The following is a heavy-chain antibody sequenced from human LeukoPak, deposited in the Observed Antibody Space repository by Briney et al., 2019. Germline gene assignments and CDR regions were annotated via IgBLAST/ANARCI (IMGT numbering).Heavy chain of an antibody. CDR1: GYTFTSYY. J-gene: IGHJ4*02. CDR3: ARVRSYGYPGYYFDY. D-gene: IGHD6-25*01. V-gene: IGHV1-46*01. Sequence: GASVKVSCKAPGYTFTSYYMHWVRQAPGQGLEWMGIINPSGGSTSYAQKFQGRVTMTRDTSTSTVYMELSSLRSEDTAVYYRARVRSYGYPGYYFDYWGQGTLVTVSS. CDR2: INPSGGST.